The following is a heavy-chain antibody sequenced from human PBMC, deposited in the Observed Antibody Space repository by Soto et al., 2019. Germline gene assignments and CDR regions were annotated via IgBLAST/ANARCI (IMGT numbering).Heavy chain of an antibody. V-gene: IGHV3-30*18. CDR3: AKVGFCSGGSCYSDAAFDI. CDR1: GFTFSSYG. D-gene: IGHD2-15*01. J-gene: IGHJ3*02. CDR2: LSSYGSNK. Sequence: QVQLVESGGGVVQPGRSLRLSCAASGFTFSSYGMHCVRQAPGKWLEWVALLSSYGSNKDYEDSVKGRFTISRDNSKNPSYRQMNSLRAEATDVYYCAKVGFCSGGSCYSDAAFDIWGQGTMVTVSS.